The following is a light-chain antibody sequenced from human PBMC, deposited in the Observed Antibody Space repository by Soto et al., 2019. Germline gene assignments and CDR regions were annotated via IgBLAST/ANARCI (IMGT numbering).Light chain of an antibody. J-gene: IGLJ2*01. CDR3: SSYTSSSTVV. CDR1: SSDVGGYNY. V-gene: IGLV2-14*01. Sequence: QSVLTQPASVSGSPGQSITISCTGTSSDVGGYNYVSWYQQHPGKAPKLMIYDVSNRPSGVSNRFSGSKSGNTASLTISVLQAEDEADYSCSSYTSSSTVVFGGGTKLTVL. CDR2: DVS.